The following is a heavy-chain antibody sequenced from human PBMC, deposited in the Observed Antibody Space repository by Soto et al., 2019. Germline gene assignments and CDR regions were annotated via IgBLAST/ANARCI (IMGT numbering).Heavy chain of an antibody. CDR2: IYPGDPDT. CDR1: GYSFTSYW. CDR3: ARLSHLYGIWFDP. D-gene: IGHD3-10*01. Sequence: GESLKISCKGSGYSFTSYWIGWVRQMPGKGLEWMGIIYPGDPDTRYSPSFQGQVTISADKSISTAYLRWSSLKASDTAMYYCARLSHLYGIWFDPWGQGTLVTVSS. J-gene: IGHJ5*02. V-gene: IGHV5-51*01.